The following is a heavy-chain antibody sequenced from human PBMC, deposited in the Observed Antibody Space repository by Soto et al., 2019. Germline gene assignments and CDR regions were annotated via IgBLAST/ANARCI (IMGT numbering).Heavy chain of an antibody. CDR1: GGSISSSGYY. CDR3: ASQTPDSCGYYCVDY. V-gene: IGHV4-39*01. Sequence: QLQLQESGPGLVKPSETLSLTCTVSGGSISSSGYYWGWIRQPPGKGLEWIGSMYYSGSTYYNPSLKSRVTISVDTSKNQFSLKLSSVTAADTAVYYCASQTPDSCGYYCVDYWGQGTLVTVSS. D-gene: IGHD3-22*01. CDR2: MYYSGST. J-gene: IGHJ4*02.